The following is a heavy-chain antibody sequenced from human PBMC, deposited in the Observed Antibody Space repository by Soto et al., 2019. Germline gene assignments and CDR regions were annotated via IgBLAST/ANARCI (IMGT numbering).Heavy chain of an antibody. Sequence: GASVKVSCKASGYTFTSYYMHWVRQAPGQGLEWMGIINPSGGSTSYAQKFQGRVTMTRDTSTSTVYMELSSLRSEDTAVYYCASLWHCGGDCYDAFDIWGQGTMVTVSS. J-gene: IGHJ3*02. D-gene: IGHD2-21*02. CDR1: GYTFTSYY. CDR2: INPSGGST. V-gene: IGHV1-46*01. CDR3: ASLWHCGGDCYDAFDI.